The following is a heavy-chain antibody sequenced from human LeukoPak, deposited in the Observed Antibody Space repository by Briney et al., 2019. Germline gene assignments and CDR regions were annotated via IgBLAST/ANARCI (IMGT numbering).Heavy chain of an antibody. J-gene: IGHJ4*02. CDR2: ISSSSSYI. Sequence: GGSLRLSCAASGFTFSSYSMNWVRQAPGKGLEWVSSISSSSSYIYYADSVKGRFTISRDNAKNSLCLQMNSLRAEDTAVYYCARVGLGSRFDYWGQGTLVTVSS. D-gene: IGHD3-10*01. CDR3: ARVGLGSRFDY. V-gene: IGHV3-21*01. CDR1: GFTFSSYS.